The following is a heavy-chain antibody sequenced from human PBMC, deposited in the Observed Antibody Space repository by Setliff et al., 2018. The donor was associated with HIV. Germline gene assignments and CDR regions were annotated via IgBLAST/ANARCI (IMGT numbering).Heavy chain of an antibody. Sequence: ASVKVSCKASGYSFTRYYMHWVRQAPGQGLEWMGITHPSGGSPNYAQKFQGRVTMTRDMSTSTVYMELSSLRSEDTAVYYCARDRRDGLYFHGMDVWGQGTTVTVSS. CDR1: GYSFTRYY. J-gene: IGHJ6*02. D-gene: IGHD5-12*01. CDR3: ARDRRDGLYFHGMDV. V-gene: IGHV1-46*01. CDR2: THPSGGSP.